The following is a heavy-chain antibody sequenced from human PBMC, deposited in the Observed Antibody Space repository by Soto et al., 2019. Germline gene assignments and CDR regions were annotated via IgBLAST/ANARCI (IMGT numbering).Heavy chain of an antibody. CDR2: MNPNSGNT. J-gene: IGHJ4*02. Sequence: GASVKVSCKASGYTFTSYDINWVRQATGQGLEWMGWMNPNSGNTGYAQKFQGRVTMTRNTSISTAYMELSSLRSEDTAVYYCARGFDTWIQLWSQPPYYFDYWGQGTLVTVSS. V-gene: IGHV1-8*01. D-gene: IGHD5-18*01. CDR1: GYTFTSYD. CDR3: ARGFDTWIQLWSQPPYYFDY.